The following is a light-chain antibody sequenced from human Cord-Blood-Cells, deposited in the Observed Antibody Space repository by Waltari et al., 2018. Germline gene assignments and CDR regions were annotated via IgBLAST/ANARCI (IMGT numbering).Light chain of an antibody. V-gene: IGLV2-23*01. Sequence: QSALTQPASVSGSPGQSITLSCPGTSSDVGRYNLASWYHQHPGKAPKLMIYEGSKRPSGVSNRFSGSKSGNTASLTISGLQAEDEADYYCCSYAGSSTVFGGGTKLTVL. CDR3: CSYAGSSTV. CDR1: SSDVGRYNL. J-gene: IGLJ2*01. CDR2: EGS.